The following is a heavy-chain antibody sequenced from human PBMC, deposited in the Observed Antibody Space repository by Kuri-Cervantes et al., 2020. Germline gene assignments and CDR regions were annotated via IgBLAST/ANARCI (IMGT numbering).Heavy chain of an antibody. CDR1: GGPISSSNW. V-gene: IGHV4-4*02. CDR3: ARDLTLSIGEITTDY. J-gene: IGHJ4*02. Sequence: SETLSLTCAVSGGPISSSNWWSWVRQPPGKGLEWIGEIYHSGSTNYNPSLKSRVTISVDKSKNQFSLKLSSVTAADTAVYYCARDLTLSIGEITTDYWGQGTLVTVSS. D-gene: IGHD1-14*01. CDR2: IYHSGST.